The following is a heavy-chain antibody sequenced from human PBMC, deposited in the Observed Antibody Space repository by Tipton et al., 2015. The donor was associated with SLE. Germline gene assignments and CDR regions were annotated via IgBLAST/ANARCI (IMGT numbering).Heavy chain of an antibody. CDR2: INHSGST. D-gene: IGHD1-26*01. CDR3: ARVRVGATTGVDY. CDR1: GGSISSHY. Sequence: TLSLTCTVSGGSISSHYWSWIRQPPGKGLEWIGEINHSGSTDYNPSLKSRVTIPVDTSKNQLSLKLSSVTAADTAVYYCARVRVGATTGVDYWGQGTLVTVSS. J-gene: IGHJ4*02. V-gene: IGHV4-34*01.